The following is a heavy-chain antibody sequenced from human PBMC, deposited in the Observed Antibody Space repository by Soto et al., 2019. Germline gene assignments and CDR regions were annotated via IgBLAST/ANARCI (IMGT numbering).Heavy chain of an antibody. Sequence: SVKVPCKASGGTFSSYAISWVRQAPGQGLEWMGGIIPIFGTANYAQKFRGRVTITADKSTSTAYMELSSLRSEDTSVYYCATRVHIAAAGKGASYYYCMDDW. CDR1: GGTFSSYA. CDR3: ATRVHIAAAGKGASYYYCMDD. D-gene: IGHD6-13*01. J-gene: IGHJ6*01. CDR2: IIPIFGTA. V-gene: IGHV1-69*06.